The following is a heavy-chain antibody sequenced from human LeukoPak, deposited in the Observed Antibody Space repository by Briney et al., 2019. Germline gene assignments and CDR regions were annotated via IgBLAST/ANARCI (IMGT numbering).Heavy chain of an antibody. CDR1: GGSISCHY. V-gene: IGHV4-59*11. D-gene: IGHD3-3*01. CDR2: IYYSGST. J-gene: IGHJ5*02. Sequence: SETLSLTCTVSGGSISCHYWSWIRQPPGKGLEWIGYIYYSGSTNYNPSLKSRVTISVDTSKNQFSLKLSSVTAADTAVYYCARDYGFWSGSNWFDPWGQGTLVTVSS. CDR3: ARDYGFWSGSNWFDP.